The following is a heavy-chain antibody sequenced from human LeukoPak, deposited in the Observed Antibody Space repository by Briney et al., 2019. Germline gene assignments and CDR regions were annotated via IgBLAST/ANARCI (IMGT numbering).Heavy chain of an antibody. CDR1: GFTFINYW. Sequence: GSLRLSCAASGFTFINYWMHWVRQAPGEGLVWVSHINNDGSTTTYADSVKGRSTISRDNAKNTLYLHANSLRAEDTAVYYCARGGFCSGADCRGSFDYWGQGSLVTVSS. D-gene: IGHD2-15*01. J-gene: IGHJ4*02. CDR3: ARGGFCSGADCRGSFDY. V-gene: IGHV3-74*01. CDR2: INNDGSTT.